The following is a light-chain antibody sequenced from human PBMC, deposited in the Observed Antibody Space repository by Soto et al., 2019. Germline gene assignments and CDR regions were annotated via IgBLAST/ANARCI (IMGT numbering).Light chain of an antibody. Sequence: QSVLTQPPSVSGAPGQRVTISCTGSSSNIGAGYDVHWYQQLPGTAPKLLIYGNSNRPSGVPDRFSASKSGTSASLAITGLQAEDEADYYCQSSDSTLRGVFAGGTKVTVL. J-gene: IGLJ2*01. CDR1: SSNIGAGYD. CDR3: QSSDSTLRGV. V-gene: IGLV1-40*01. CDR2: GNS.